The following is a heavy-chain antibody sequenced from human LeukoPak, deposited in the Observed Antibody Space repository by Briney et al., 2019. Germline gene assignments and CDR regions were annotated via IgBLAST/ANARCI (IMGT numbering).Heavy chain of an antibody. J-gene: IGHJ3*02. CDR1: GVSFTTYY. V-gene: IGHV4-59*01. CDR2: IYYSGNT. CDR3: ARDSRASDI. Sequence: SETLSLTCTVSGVSFTTYYWSWIRQPPGKGLEWIGYIYYSGNTNYNPSLKSRVTMSVDTSKNQLSLKLNSVTAADTAVYYCARDSRASDIWGQGTVVTVSS.